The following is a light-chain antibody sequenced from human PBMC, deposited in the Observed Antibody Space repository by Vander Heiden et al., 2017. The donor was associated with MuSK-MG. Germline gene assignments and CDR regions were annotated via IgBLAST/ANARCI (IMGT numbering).Light chain of an antibody. CDR2: YDR. J-gene: IGLJ2*01. V-gene: IGLV3-21*04. Sequence: SYVLTQPPSVSVAPGKTARISCGGNDIVSKSVQWYQQKPGQAPVLVIYYDRNRPSGIPERFSGSNSGNTATLTISRVEAGDEGDYYCQVWDNSSDHQVFGGGTKLTVL. CDR3: QVWDNSSDHQV. CDR1: DIVSKS.